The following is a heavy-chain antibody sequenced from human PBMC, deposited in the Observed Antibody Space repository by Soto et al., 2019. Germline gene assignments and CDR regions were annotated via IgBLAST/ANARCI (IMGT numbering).Heavy chain of an antibody. CDR3: ANQTVELSLGGFDP. Sequence: QVRLVQSGPEVQKPGASVKFSCKASGYTFANYYVHWVRQAPGQGLEWMGKINPSGGATTYAQKFQGRVTITWDASATSVYMEMRSLSDDDTAVYYCANQTVELSLGGFDPWGQGTRVTVSS. V-gene: IGHV1-46*01. D-gene: IGHD3-16*01. CDR1: GYTFANYY. J-gene: IGHJ5*02. CDR2: INPSGGAT.